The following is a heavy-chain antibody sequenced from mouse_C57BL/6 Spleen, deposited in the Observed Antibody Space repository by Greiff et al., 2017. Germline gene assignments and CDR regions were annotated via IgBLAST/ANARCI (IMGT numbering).Heavy chain of an antibody. CDR2: IHPYNGDT. Sequence: QVQLQQPGAELVRPGASVKMSCKASGYTFTSYCMHWVKQRPGQGLEWIGLIHPYNGDTYYNQKFKGKATLTVDKSSRTAYMQLRSLTSEDSAVYSGASSDDYGVGYARDYWGQGTSVTVSS. J-gene: IGHJ4*01. CDR1: GYTFTSYC. D-gene: IGHD2-4*01. V-gene: IGHV1-59*01. CDR3: ASSDDYGVGYARDY.